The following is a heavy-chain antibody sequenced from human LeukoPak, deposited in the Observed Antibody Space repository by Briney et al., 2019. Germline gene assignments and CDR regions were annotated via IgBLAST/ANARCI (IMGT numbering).Heavy chain of an antibody. CDR3: ARAGGLQQLVFFHFDY. Sequence: GASVKVSCKASGYTFTGYYMHWVRQAPGQGLEWMGWINPNSGGTNYAQKFQGRVTMTRDTSISTAYMELSRLRSDDTAVYYCARAGGLQQLVFFHFDYWGQGTLVTVSS. CDR1: GYTFTGYY. V-gene: IGHV1-2*02. CDR2: INPNSGGT. D-gene: IGHD6-13*01. J-gene: IGHJ4*02.